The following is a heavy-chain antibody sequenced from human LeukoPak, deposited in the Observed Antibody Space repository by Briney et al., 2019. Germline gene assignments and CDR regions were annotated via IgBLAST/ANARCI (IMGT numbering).Heavy chain of an antibody. CDR3: AGEERGIWFDP. J-gene: IGHJ5*02. CDR1: GGSISSGDYY. V-gene: IGHV4-30-4*01. D-gene: IGHD6-13*01. CDR2: IYYSGST. Sequence: SETLSLTCTVSGGSISSGDYYWSWIRQPPGKGLEWIGYIYYSGSTYYNPSLKSRVTISVDRSKNQFSLKLSSVTAADTAVYYCAGEERGIWFDPWGQGTLVTVSS.